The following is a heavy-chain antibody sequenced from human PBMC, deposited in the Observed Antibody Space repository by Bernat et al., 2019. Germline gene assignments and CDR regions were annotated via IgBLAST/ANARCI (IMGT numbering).Heavy chain of an antibody. V-gene: IGHV3-33*01. CDR3: ARMMQVETNNYLDY. D-gene: IGHD2-15*01. Sequence: QVHLVESGGGVVQPGRSLRLSCAASGFTFSYHGMHWVRQVPGKGLEWVALIWFDGSKIYYRDSVKGRFTISRDNSKNTLYLQMSSLRAEDTAVYYCARMMQVETNNYLDYWGQGTLVTVAS. CDR1: GFTFSYHG. J-gene: IGHJ4*01. CDR2: IWFDGSKI.